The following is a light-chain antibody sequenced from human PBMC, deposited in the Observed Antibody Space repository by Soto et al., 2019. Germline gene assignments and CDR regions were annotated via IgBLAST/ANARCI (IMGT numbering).Light chain of an antibody. J-gene: IGKJ5*01. CDR3: QQYENRPT. CDR2: DAS. V-gene: IGKV1-33*01. CDR1: QDISSS. Sequence: DIQMTQNKSSLSASVGDRVTITCQASQDISSSLNWYQQKPGKAPKLLIYDASNLETGVPSRFSGSGSGTDFTFTISRLQPEDFATYYCQQYENRPTFGQGTRLEIK.